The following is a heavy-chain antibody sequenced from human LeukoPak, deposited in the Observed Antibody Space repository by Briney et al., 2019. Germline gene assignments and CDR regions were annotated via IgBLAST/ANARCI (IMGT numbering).Heavy chain of an antibody. D-gene: IGHD4-23*01. CDR1: GGSFSGYY. J-gene: IGHJ6*03. CDR3: ARSAYGGKLRVIVRPYYYMDV. Sequence: SETLSLTCAVYGGSFSGYYWGWIRQPPGKGLEWIGEINHSGSTNYNPSLKSRVTISVDTSKNQFSLKLSSVTAADTAVYYCARSAYGGKLRVIVRPYYYMDVWGKGTTVTISS. CDR2: INHSGST. V-gene: IGHV4-34*01.